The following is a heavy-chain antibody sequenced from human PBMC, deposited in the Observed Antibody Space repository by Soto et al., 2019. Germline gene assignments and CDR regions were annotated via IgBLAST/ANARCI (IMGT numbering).Heavy chain of an antibody. J-gene: IGHJ4*02. V-gene: IGHV3-53*01. CDR3: ATGVDTAKVGY. CDR1: GFTVSSNH. Sequence: VQLVESGGGLIQPGGSLRLSCAASGFTVSSNHMTWIRQAPGRGPEWVSTIYHGGNTYYADSVKGRFAISRDNSKNMLYLQMNSLRAEDTAVYYCATGVDTAKVGYWGQGTLVTVSS. D-gene: IGHD5-18*01. CDR2: IYHGGNT.